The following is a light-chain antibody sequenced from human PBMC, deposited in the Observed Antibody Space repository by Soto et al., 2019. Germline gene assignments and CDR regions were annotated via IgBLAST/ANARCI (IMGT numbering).Light chain of an antibody. CDR3: QQRSNWPLT. V-gene: IGKV3-11*01. CDR1: QSVSSN. J-gene: IGKJ4*01. Sequence: EIVLTQSPATLSLTPGERATLSCRASQSVSSNLVWYQQKRGQAPRLLIYDAFNRATGIPDRFSGSGSGTDFTLTISSLEPEDFAVYYCQQRSNWPLTFGVGTNVEIK. CDR2: DAF.